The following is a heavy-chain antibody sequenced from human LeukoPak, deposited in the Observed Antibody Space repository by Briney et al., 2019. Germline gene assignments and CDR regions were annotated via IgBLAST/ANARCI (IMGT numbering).Heavy chain of an antibody. J-gene: IGHJ2*01. D-gene: IGHD6-19*01. CDR3: ARMYSSGWYLSGLHWYFDL. Sequence: SETLSLTCTVSGGSISSSSYYWGWIRQPPGTGLEWIGSIYYSGSTYYNPSLKSRVTISVDTSKNQFSLKLSSVTAADTAVYYCARMYSSGWYLSGLHWYFDLWGRGTLVTVSS. CDR2: IYYSGST. CDR1: GGSISSSSYY. V-gene: IGHV4-39*01.